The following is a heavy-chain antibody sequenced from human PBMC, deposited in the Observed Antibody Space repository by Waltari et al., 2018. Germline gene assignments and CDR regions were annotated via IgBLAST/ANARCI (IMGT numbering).Heavy chain of an antibody. D-gene: IGHD4-4*01. CDR3: ARTYSNYPYYYYYGMDV. V-gene: IGHV4-34*01. CDR1: GGSFSGYY. Sequence: QVQLQQWGAGLLKPSETLSLTCAVYGGSFSGYYWSWIRQPPGKGLEWIGEINHSGSTNYNPSRKSRVTISVDTSKNQFSLKLSSVTAADTAVYYCARTYSNYPYYYYYGMDVWGQGTTVTVSS. J-gene: IGHJ6*02. CDR2: INHSGST.